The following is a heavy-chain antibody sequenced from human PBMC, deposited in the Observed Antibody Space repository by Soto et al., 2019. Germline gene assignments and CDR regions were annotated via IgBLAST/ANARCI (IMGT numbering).Heavy chain of an antibody. D-gene: IGHD1-26*01. Sequence: SETLSLTCTVSGGSISSYYWSWIRQPPGKGLEWIGYIYYSGSTNYNPSLKSRVTISVDTSKNQFSLNLSSVTAADTAVYYCARHMSGSYEYFQHWGQGTLVTVSS. CDR1: GGSISSYY. CDR3: ARHMSGSYEYFQH. J-gene: IGHJ1*01. CDR2: IYYSGST. V-gene: IGHV4-59*08.